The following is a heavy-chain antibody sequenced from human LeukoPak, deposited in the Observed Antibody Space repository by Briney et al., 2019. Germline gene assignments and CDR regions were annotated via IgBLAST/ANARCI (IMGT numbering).Heavy chain of an antibody. J-gene: IGHJ4*02. V-gene: IGHV1-24*01. CDR3: ARGPYSGSYPSLFVY. CDR2: FDPEDGET. D-gene: IGHD1-26*01. Sequence: ASVKVSCKVSGYTLTELSMHWVRQAPGKGLEWMRGFDPEDGETIYAQKFQGRVTMTRDTSISTAYMELSRLRSEDTAVYYCARGPYSGSYPSLFVYWGQGTLVTVSS. CDR1: GYTLTELS.